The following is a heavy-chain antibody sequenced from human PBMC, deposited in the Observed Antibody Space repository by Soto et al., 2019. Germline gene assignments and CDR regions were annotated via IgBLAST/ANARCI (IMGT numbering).Heavy chain of an antibody. V-gene: IGHV4-4*02. CDR2: IYHSGST. Sequence: QVQLQESGPGLVKPSGTLSLTCAVSGGSISSSNWWSWVRQPPGKGLEWIGEIYHSGSTNYNPSPKRRVTISVDKSKHQVSLKLSSVTAADTAVYYSARSPDSSGYYPRWYYYGMDVWGQGTTVTVSS. CDR3: ARSPDSSGYYPRWYYYGMDV. D-gene: IGHD3-22*01. J-gene: IGHJ6*02. CDR1: GGSISSSNW.